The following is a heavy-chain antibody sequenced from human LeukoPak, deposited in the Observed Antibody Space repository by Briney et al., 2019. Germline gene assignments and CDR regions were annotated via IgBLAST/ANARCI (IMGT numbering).Heavy chain of an antibody. V-gene: IGHV3-48*03. D-gene: IGHD6-13*01. CDR2: ISSSSSTI. CDR1: GFTYRSYE. J-gene: IGHJ5*02. CDR3: ARMTHGGYWFDP. Sequence: PGGSLRLSCAASGFTYRSYEMNWVRQAPGKGLEWVSYISSSSSTIYYADSVKGRFTISRDNARDSLYLQMSSLRVEDTAIYYCARMTHGGYWFDPWGQGTLVTVSA.